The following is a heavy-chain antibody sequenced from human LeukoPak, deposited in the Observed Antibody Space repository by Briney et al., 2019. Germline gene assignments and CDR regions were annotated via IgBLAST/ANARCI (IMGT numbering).Heavy chain of an antibody. CDR3: ARDMDYDFWSGGQVHPSNWFDP. Sequence: GASVKVSCKASGYTFTSYYMHWVRQAPGQGPEWMGIINPSGGSTSYAQKFQGRVTMTRDTSTSTVYMELSSLRSEDTAVYYCARDMDYDFWSGGQVHPSNWFDPWGQGTLVTVSS. CDR2: INPSGGST. CDR1: GYTFTSYY. J-gene: IGHJ5*02. V-gene: IGHV1-46*01. D-gene: IGHD3-3*01.